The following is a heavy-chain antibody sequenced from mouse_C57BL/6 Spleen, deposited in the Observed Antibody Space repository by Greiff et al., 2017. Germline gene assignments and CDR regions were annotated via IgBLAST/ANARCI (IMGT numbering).Heavy chain of an antibody. J-gene: IGHJ2*01. Sequence: QVQLQQPGAELVKPGASVKLSCKASGYTFTSYWMHWVKQRPGQGLEWIGMIHPNSGSTNYNEKFKSKATLTVDKSSSTAYMQLSSLTSEDSAVYYCARRGTRWDSSDYRGQGTTLTVSS. CDR2: IHPNSGST. CDR3: ARRGTRWDSSDY. D-gene: IGHD1-1*02. CDR1: GYTFTSYW. V-gene: IGHV1-64*01.